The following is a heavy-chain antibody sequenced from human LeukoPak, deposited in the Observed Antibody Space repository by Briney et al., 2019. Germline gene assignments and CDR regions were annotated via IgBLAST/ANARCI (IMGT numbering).Heavy chain of an antibody. Sequence: PGGSLRLSCAASGFTFSSYDMHWVRQATGKGLEWVSAIGTAGDTYYPGSVKGRFTTSRENAKNSLYLQMNSLRAGDTAVYYCAREGPLYSFDYWGQGTLVTVSS. V-gene: IGHV3-13*01. D-gene: IGHD2-2*02. J-gene: IGHJ4*02. CDR3: AREGPLYSFDY. CDR2: IGTAGDT. CDR1: GFTFSSYD.